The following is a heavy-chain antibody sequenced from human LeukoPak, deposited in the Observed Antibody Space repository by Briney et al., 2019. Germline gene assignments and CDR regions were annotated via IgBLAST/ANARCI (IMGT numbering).Heavy chain of an antibody. D-gene: IGHD6-6*01. CDR2: ISYDGSNK. Sequence: GGSLRLSCAASGFTFSSYAMHWVRQAPGKGLEWVAVISYDGSNKYYADSVKGRSTISRDNSKNTLYLQMNSLRAEDTAVYYCARGIAARPYYYYYYMDVWGKGTTVTVSS. CDR3: ARGIAARPYYYYYYMDV. J-gene: IGHJ6*03. V-gene: IGHV3-30*01. CDR1: GFTFSSYA.